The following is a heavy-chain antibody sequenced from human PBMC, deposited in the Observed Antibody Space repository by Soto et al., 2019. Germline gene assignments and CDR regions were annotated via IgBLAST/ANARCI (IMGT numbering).Heavy chain of an antibody. CDR1: GFTFSSYA. CDR2: ISYDGSKK. CDR3: VREVVAPEDYYYGMDV. J-gene: IGHJ6*02. D-gene: IGHD2-15*01. Sequence: QVQLVESGGGVVQPGRSLRLSCAASGFTFSSYAMHWVRQAPGKGLEWVAVISYDGSKKYYADSVKGRFTISRDNSKNTQYLQMKSLRAEDTAVYYCVREVVAPEDYYYGMDVWGQGTTVTVSS. V-gene: IGHV3-30-3*01.